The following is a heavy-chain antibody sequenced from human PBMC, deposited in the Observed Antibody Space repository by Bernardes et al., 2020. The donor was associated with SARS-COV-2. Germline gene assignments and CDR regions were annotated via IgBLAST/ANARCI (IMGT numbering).Heavy chain of an antibody. CDR3: TRPQAVAGGGIWFDP. CDR1: GFTFSGSA. CDR2: IRSKGNSYAT. D-gene: IGHD6-13*01. V-gene: IGHV3-73*01. Sequence: GGSLRLSCAASGFTFSGSAMHWVRQASGKGLEWVGRIRSKGNSYATTYGASVKGRFTISRDDSKNTAYLQMNSLKTEDTAVYYCTRPQAVAGGGIWFDPWGQGTLVTVSS. J-gene: IGHJ5*02.